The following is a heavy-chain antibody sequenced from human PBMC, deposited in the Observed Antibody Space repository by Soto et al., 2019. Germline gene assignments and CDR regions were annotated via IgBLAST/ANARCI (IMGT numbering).Heavy chain of an antibody. CDR3: ASCLVTSYCYYYGMDV. CDR1: GGTFSSYS. D-gene: IGHD2-21*02. CDR2: TIPIFGTT. V-gene: IGHV1-69*05. J-gene: IGHJ6*02. Sequence: QVQLVQSGAEVKKPGSSVKVSCKASGGTFSSYSISWVRQAPGQGLEWMGGTIPIFGTTNYAQKFQGRVTITPEEPTSTAYLELSSLRSEDTAVYYCASCLVTSYCYYYGMDVWGQGTTVTVSS.